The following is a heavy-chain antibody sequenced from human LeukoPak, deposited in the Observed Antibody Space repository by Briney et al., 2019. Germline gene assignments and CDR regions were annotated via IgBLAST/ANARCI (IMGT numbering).Heavy chain of an antibody. CDR3: ARQLAMYGRSGYYLSHGGYYFDY. D-gene: IGHD3-22*01. Sequence: GASVKVSCKASGGTFSSYAISWVRQAPGQGLEWMGGIIPIFGTANYAQKFQGRVTITADESTSTAYMELSSLRSEDTAVYYCARQLAMYGRSGYYLSHGGYYFDYWSQGTLVTVSS. V-gene: IGHV1-69*13. J-gene: IGHJ4*02. CDR1: GGTFSSYA. CDR2: IIPIFGTA.